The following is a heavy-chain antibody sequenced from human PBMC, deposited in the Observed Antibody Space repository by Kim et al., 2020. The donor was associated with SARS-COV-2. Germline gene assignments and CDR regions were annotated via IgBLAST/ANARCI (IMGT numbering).Heavy chain of an antibody. CDR3: ARPGYSSSWTYYYYGMDV. J-gene: IGHJ6*02. D-gene: IGHD6-13*01. V-gene: IGHV1-69*13. CDR1: GGTFSSYA. Sequence: SVKVSCKASGGTFSSYAISWVRQAPGQGLEWMGGIIPIFGTANYAQKFQGRVTITADESTSTAYMELSSLRSEDTAVYYCARPGYSSSWTYYYYGMDVWGQGTTVTVSS. CDR2: IIPIFGTA.